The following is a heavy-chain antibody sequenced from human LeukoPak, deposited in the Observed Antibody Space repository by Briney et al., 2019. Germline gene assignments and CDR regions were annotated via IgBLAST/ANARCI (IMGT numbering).Heavy chain of an antibody. CDR3: ARGGDYSGWFDP. CDR2: ISTSSSTI. J-gene: IGHJ5*02. CDR1: GFTFSSYS. V-gene: IGHV3-48*01. Sequence: GSLRLSCAASGFTFSSYSMNWVRQAPGKGLEWVSYISTSSSTIYYADSVKGRFTISRDNAKNSLYLQMNYLRAEDTAVYYCARGGDYSGWFDPWGRGTLVTVSS. D-gene: IGHD1-26*01.